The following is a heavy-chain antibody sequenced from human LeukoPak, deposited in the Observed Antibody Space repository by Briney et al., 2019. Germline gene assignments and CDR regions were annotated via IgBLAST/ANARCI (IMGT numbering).Heavy chain of an antibody. CDR1: GYTFTGYY. V-gene: IGHV1-2*02. J-gene: IGHJ4*02. D-gene: IGHD5-24*01. CDR2: INPNSGGT. CDR3: ARTPRHVEMASIDGRYFDY. Sequence: GASVKVPCKASGYTFTGYYMHWVRQAPGQGLEWMGWINPNSGGTNYPQEFQGRVTMTRDTSISTAYMELSRLRSGDTAVYYCARTPRHVEMASIDGRYFDYWGQGTLVTVSS.